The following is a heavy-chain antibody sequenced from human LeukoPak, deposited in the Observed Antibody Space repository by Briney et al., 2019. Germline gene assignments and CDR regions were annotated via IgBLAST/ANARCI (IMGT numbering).Heavy chain of an antibody. CDR3: SKRPWYYYDSSGYYDY. V-gene: IGHV3-23*01. D-gene: IGHD3-22*01. CDR1: GFTFSSYA. J-gene: IGHJ4*02. CDR2: ISGSGGST. Sequence: PGGSLRLSRAASGFTFSSYAMSWVRQAPGKGLEWVSAISGSGGSTYYADSVKGRFTISRDNSKNTLYLQMNSLRAEDTAVYYCSKRPWYYYDSSGYYDYWGQGTVVTVSS.